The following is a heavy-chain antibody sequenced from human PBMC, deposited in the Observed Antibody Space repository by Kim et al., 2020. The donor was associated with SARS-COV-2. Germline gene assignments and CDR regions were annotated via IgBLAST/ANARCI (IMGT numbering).Heavy chain of an antibody. V-gene: IGHV4-31*03. D-gene: IGHD2-21*02. J-gene: IGHJ4*03. CDR3: ARGGAYCGGDCFYDY. Sequence: SETLSLTCTVSGGSISSGGYYWSWIRQHPGKGLEWIGYIYYSGSTYYNPSLKSRVTISVDTSKNQFSLQLSSVTAADTAVYYCARGGAYCGGDCFYDYWGQGTLVTVSS. CDR2: IYYSGST. CDR1: GGSISSGGYY.